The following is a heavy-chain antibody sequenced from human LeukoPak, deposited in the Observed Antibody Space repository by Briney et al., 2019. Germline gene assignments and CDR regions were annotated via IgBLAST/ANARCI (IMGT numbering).Heavy chain of an antibody. V-gene: IGHV4-61*05. CDR3: ARLSSGSSWYREFDY. J-gene: IGHJ4*02. CDR2: IYYSGST. Sequence: SETLSLTCTVSGGSISSSSYYWSWIRQPPGKGLEWIGYIYYSGSTNYNPSLKSRVTISVDTSKNQFSLKLSSVTAADTAVYYCARLSSGSSWYREFDYWGQGTLVTVSS. CDR1: GGSISSSSYY. D-gene: IGHD6-13*01.